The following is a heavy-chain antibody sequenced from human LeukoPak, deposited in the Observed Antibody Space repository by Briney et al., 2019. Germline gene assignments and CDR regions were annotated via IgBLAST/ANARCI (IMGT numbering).Heavy chain of an antibody. CDR3: ARARPYYYDSSGQLD. CDR2: MYHSGST. V-gene: IGHV4-38-2*02. D-gene: IGHD3-22*01. CDR1: GYSISSGYY. Sequence: SETLSLPCTVSGYSISSGYYWGWIRQPPGKGLEWIGSMYHSGSTYYNPSLKSRVTISVDTSKNQFSLKLSSVTAADTAVYYCARARPYYYDSSGQLDWGQGTLVTVSS. J-gene: IGHJ4*02.